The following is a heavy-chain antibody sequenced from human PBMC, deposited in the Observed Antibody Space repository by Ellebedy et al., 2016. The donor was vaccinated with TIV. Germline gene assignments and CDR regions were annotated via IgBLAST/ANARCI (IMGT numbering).Heavy chain of an antibody. D-gene: IGHD5-24*01. J-gene: IGHJ5*02. CDR1: GGSISSSSYY. V-gene: IGHV4-39*07. CDR2: IYYSGST. Sequence: SETLSLTXTVSGGSISSSSYYWGWIRQPPGKGLEWIGSIYYSGSTYYNPSLKSRVTISVDTSKNQLSLKLSSVTAADTAAYFCARAGYISNRFDPWGQGALVTVSS. CDR3: ARAGYISNRFDP.